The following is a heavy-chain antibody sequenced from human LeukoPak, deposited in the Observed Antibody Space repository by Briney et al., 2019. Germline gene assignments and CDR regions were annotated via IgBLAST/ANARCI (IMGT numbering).Heavy chain of an antibody. CDR3: TKLKGSSGEGFFEY. V-gene: IGHV3-53*01. D-gene: IGHD6-6*01. CDR1: GFTVSSNY. CDR2: LYSGGAT. J-gene: IGHJ4*02. Sequence: GGSLRLSPAASGFTVSSNYMSWVRQPAGKGLEWVSVLYSGGATFYADSVKVRFTISRDTSKNTLYLQMNDLRADDTAVYYCTKLKGSSGEGFFEYRRKGTLVTGYS.